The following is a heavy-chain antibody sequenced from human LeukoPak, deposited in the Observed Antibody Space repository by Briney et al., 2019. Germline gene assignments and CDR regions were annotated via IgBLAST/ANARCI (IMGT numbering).Heavy chain of an antibody. CDR3: ARAPLRGSYFYRPPQFDY. CDR1: GYTLTELS. J-gene: IGHJ4*02. V-gene: IGHV1-24*01. D-gene: IGHD1-26*01. CDR2: FDPEDGET. Sequence: GASVKASCKVSGYTLTELSIHWVRQAPGKGLEWMGGFDPEDGETIYAQKFQGRVTMTEDTSTDTAYMELSSLRSEDTAVYYCARAPLRGSYFYRPPQFDYWGQGTLVTVSS.